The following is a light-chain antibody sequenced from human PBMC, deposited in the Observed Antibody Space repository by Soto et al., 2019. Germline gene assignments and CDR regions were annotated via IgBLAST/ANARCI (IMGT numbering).Light chain of an antibody. Sequence: SYELTQPPSVSVAPGKTARITCGGNNIGNKSVHWYQQKPGQAPVLVIYYDSDRPSGIPERFSGSNSGNTATLTISRVEAGDEADYYCQVWDSRSDHYVFGTGTKLTVL. V-gene: IGLV3-21*04. CDR2: YDS. J-gene: IGLJ1*01. CDR1: NIGNKS. CDR3: QVWDSRSDHYV.